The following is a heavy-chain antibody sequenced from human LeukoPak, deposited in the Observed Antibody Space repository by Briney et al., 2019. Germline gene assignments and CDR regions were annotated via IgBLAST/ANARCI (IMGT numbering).Heavy chain of an antibody. CDR1: GFTFSSYG. V-gene: IGHV3-30*02. Sequence: GGSLRLSCAASGFTFSSYGMHWVRQAPGKGLEWVAFIRYDGSNKYYADSVKGRFTISRDNSKNTLYLQMNSLRAEDTAVYYCVRQQLVLYYFDYWGQGTLVTVSS. CDR2: IRYDGSNK. D-gene: IGHD6-13*01. CDR3: VRQQLVLYYFDY. J-gene: IGHJ4*02.